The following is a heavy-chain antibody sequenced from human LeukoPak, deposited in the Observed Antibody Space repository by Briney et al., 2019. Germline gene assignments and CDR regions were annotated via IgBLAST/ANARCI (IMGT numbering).Heavy chain of an antibody. V-gene: IGHV1-69*01. Sequence: SVKVSCTASGGGDTFTSHAISWVRQAPGQGLEWVGGLIPIYGSPNYAQKFQGRVTITSDESTRTVYMALSSLRPEDSAVHYCAGFFYDNSGDAFDIWGQGTVVTVSS. D-gene: IGHD3-22*01. CDR2: LIPIYGSP. CDR1: GGGDTFTSHA. J-gene: IGHJ3*02. CDR3: AGFFYDNSGDAFDI.